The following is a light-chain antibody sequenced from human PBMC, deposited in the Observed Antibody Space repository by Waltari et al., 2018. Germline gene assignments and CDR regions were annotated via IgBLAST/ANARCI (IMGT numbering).Light chain of an antibody. CDR3: AAWDDSLSGRV. Sequence: QSVLTQPPSASGTPGQRVTIPCSGSSSNIGSNYLTWYQQLPGAAPKLLIYRNNQRPSGVPDRFSGSKSGTSASLAISGLRSEDEADYYCAAWDDSLSGRVFGGGTKLTVL. V-gene: IGLV1-47*01. J-gene: IGLJ3*02. CDR2: RNN. CDR1: SSNIGSNY.